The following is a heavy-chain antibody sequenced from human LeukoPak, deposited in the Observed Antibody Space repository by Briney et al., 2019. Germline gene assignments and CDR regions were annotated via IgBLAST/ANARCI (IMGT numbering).Heavy chain of an antibody. J-gene: IGHJ4*02. D-gene: IGHD3-10*01. CDR3: ARDYYGSGSHQTGIEY. V-gene: IGHV3-74*01. CDR2: ISPTGSTT. Sequence: GGSLRLSCTASGFSFSGHWMHWARQLPGKGLVWVSRISPTGSTTSYADSVKGRFTVSRDNAKNTLYLQVNNLRAEDTAVYYCARDYYGSGSHQTGIEYWGQGTVVTASS. CDR1: GFSFSGHW.